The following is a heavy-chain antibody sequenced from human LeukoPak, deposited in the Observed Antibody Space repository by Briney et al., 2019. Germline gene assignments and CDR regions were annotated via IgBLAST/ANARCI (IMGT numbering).Heavy chain of an antibody. J-gene: IGHJ6*03. CDR3: ARDPRLYYYYYMDV. V-gene: IGHV3-11*04. Sequence: GGSLRLSCAASGFTFSDYYMSWIRQAPGKGLEWVSYISSSGSTIYYADSVKGRFTISRDNAKNSLYLQMNSLRAEDTAVYYCARDPRLYYYYYMDVWGKGTTVTVTS. CDR2: ISSSGSTI. CDR1: GFTFSDYY.